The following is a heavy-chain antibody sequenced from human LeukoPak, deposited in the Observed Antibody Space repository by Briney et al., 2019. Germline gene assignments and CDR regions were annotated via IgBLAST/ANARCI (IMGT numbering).Heavy chain of an antibody. D-gene: IGHD3-10*01. Sequence: GRSLRLSCAASGFTFDDYAMYWVRQAPGKGLEWVSGISWKSDKIAYADSVKGRFTISRDNAKNSLYLQMNSLRAEDMALYYCAKDIGSGSHRAFDIWGQGTTVTVSS. CDR1: GFTFDDYA. J-gene: IGHJ3*02. CDR3: AKDIGSGSHRAFDI. CDR2: ISWKSDKI. V-gene: IGHV3-9*03.